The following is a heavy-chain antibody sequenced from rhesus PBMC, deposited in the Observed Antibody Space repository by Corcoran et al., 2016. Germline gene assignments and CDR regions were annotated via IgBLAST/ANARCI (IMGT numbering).Heavy chain of an antibody. CDR3: TSDPRGSGWFDY. V-gene: IGHV4-169*02. Sequence: QLQLQESGPGLVKTSETLSVTCAVSGGSISSSYWSWIRQAPGKGLEWIGSIYGSGSNTNYHPSLKSRVTLSVDTSKNQLSLRLSSVTAADTAVYFCTSDPRGSGWFDYWGQGVLVTVSS. CDR1: GGSISSSY. D-gene: IGHD6-31*01. J-gene: IGHJ4*01. CDR2: IYGSGSNT.